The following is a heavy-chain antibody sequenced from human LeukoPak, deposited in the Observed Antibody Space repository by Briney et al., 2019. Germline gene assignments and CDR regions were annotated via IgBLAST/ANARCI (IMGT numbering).Heavy chain of an antibody. Sequence: GGSLRLSCAASGFTFSSYAMSWVRQAPGKGLGGFSAFSGSGGSTYYADSVKGRFTISRDNSKNTLYLQMNSLRAEDTAVYYCAKIPVGATPWYYFDYWGQGTLVTVSS. D-gene: IGHD1-26*01. CDR1: GFTFSSYA. CDR2: FSGSGGST. J-gene: IGHJ4*02. CDR3: AKIPVGATPWYYFDY. V-gene: IGHV3-23*01.